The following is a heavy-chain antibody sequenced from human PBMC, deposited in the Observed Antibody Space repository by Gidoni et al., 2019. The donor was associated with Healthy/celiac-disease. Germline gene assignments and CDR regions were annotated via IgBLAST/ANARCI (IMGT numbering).Heavy chain of an antibody. CDR1: GFTFDDYT. D-gene: IGHD1-20*01. CDR2: ISWDGGST. CDR3: AKDEGPRLYNWNDGGVDY. V-gene: IGHV3-43*01. Sequence: EVQLVESGGVVVQPGGSLRLSCAASGFTFDDYTMHWVRQAPGKGLEWVSLISWDGGSTDYADSVKGRFTISRDNSKNSLYLQMNSLRTEDTALYYCAKDEGPRLYNWNDGGVDYWGQGTLVTVSS. J-gene: IGHJ4*02.